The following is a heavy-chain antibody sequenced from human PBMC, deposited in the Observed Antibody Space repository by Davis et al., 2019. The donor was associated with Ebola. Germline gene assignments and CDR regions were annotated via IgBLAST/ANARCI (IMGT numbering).Heavy chain of an antibody. Sequence: SQTLSLTCAVYGGSFSGYYWSWIRQPPGKGLEWIGEINHSGSTNYNPSLKSRVTISVDTSKNQFSLKLSSVTAADTAVYYCARLGYDFWSGDYWGQGTLVTVSS. D-gene: IGHD3-3*01. CDR1: GGSFSGYY. CDR3: ARLGYDFWSGDY. CDR2: INHSGST. J-gene: IGHJ4*02. V-gene: IGHV4-34*01.